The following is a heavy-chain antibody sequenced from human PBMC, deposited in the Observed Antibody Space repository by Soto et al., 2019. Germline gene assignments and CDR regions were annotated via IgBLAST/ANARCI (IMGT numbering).Heavy chain of an antibody. CDR1: GCTFTSHA. Sequence: PGGSLRLSCAVSGCTFTSHAMTWVRQAPGQGLEWVSAISGSVGSEFYADSVKGRFTISRDNSKNTLYLQMKSLRAEDTALYYCAKGDTKMITDYYDMDGWGQGTRVSVCS. V-gene: IGHV3-23*01. CDR3: AKGDTKMITDYYDMDG. D-gene: IGHD3-16*01. J-gene: IGHJ6*02. CDR2: ISGSVGSE.